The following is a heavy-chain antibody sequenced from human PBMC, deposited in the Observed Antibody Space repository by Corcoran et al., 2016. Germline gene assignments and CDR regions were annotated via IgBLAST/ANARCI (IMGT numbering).Heavy chain of an antibody. CDR2: INPNSGGT. J-gene: IGHJ4*02. CDR1: GYTFTGYY. V-gene: IGHV1-2*02. CDR3: ARTSYNFWSGYSFGY. Sequence: QVQLVQSGAEVKKPGASVKVSCKASGYTFTGYYMHWVRQAPGQGLEWMGWINPNSGGTNYAQKFQGRITMTRDTSISTAYMEVSRLTSDDPAVYYCARTSYNFWSGYSFGYWGQGALVTVSS. D-gene: IGHD3-3*01.